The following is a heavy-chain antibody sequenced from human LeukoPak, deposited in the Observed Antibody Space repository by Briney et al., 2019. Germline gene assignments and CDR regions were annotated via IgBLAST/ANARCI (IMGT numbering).Heavy chain of an antibody. V-gene: IGHV4-39*07. D-gene: IGHD6-6*01. CDR1: GGSISSSSYY. Sequence: PSETLSLTCTVSGGSISSSSYYWGWIRQPPGKGLEWIGSIYYSGSTYYNPSLKSRVTISVDTSKNQFSLKLSSVTAADTAVYYCARDQGSIAAHQPFDYWGQGTLVTVSS. J-gene: IGHJ4*02. CDR3: ARDQGSIAAHQPFDY. CDR2: IYYSGST.